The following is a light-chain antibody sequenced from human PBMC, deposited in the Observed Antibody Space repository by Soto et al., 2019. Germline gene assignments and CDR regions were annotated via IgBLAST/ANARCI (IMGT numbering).Light chain of an antibody. CDR2: GAS. J-gene: IGKJ1*01. Sequence: EVVMTQSPATLSVSPGERATLSCRASQSVSNSLAWYQQKPGQAPRLLIYGASTRATGIPARFSGSGSGTEFTLTISSLQSEDFAVYYCQQYKNWRTFGQGTKVDIK. CDR1: QSVSNS. CDR3: QQYKNWRT. V-gene: IGKV3D-15*01.